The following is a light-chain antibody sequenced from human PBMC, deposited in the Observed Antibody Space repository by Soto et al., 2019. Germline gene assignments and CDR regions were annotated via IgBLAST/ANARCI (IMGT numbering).Light chain of an antibody. J-gene: IGKJ1*01. CDR2: AAS. CDR3: QQSYNTLWT. CDR1: QTVSTY. Sequence: DILMTQSPSSLSASIGVRVTISCRTSQTVSTYLNWYQHKPGRGPTLLIYAASSLQSGVPSRFSGSGSGTDFTLTISSLQPEDFATYYCQQSYNTLWTFGQGTKVDIK. V-gene: IGKV1-39*01.